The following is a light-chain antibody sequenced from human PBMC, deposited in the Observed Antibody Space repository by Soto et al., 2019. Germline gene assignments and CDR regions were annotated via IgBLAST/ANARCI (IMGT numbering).Light chain of an antibody. CDR1: NSDFGTSDI. J-gene: IGLJ3*02. CDR2: EVS. Sequence: QSVLTQPASVSGSPGQSITISCTGTNSDFGTSDIVSWYQQHPGKAPKFLIYEVSERPSGVSNRFSGSKSGNTASLTISGLQPEDEADYYCCSHGITTTGVFGGGTKLTVL. V-gene: IGLV2-23*02. CDR3: CSHGITTTGV.